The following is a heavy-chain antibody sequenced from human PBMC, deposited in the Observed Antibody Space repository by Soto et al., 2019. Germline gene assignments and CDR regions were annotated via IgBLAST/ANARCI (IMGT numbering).Heavy chain of an antibody. CDR1: GFSLSGSA. Sequence: GGSLRLSCSGSGFSLSGSAIHWVRQASGQGLEWLGRIRDKANNDATAYAAPVKGRFTISRDESQNVVFLQMNSLKTEDTAIYYCTRPPSGSYGDDYDYWGPGTQVTVSS. CDR2: IRDKANNDAT. J-gene: IGHJ4*02. D-gene: IGHD1-26*01. CDR3: TRPPSGSYGDDYDY. V-gene: IGHV3-73*01.